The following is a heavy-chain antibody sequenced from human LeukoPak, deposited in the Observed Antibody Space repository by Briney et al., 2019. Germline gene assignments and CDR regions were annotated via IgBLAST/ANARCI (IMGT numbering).Heavy chain of an antibody. CDR3: ASRGGEGYTAMVPY. V-gene: IGHV3-23*01. CDR2: ISGSGGST. J-gene: IGHJ4*02. Sequence: PGGSLRLSCAASGFTFSSYAMSWVRQAPGKGLEWVSAISGSGGSTYYADSVKGRFTISRDNSKNTLYLQMNSLRAEDTAVYYCASRGGEGYTAMVPYWGQGTVVTVSS. CDR1: GFTFSSYA. D-gene: IGHD5-18*01.